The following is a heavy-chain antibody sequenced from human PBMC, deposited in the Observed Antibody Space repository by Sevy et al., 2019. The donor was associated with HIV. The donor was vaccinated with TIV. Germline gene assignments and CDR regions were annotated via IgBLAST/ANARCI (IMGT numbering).Heavy chain of an antibody. CDR2: IRRKAYGGTT. D-gene: IGHD2-2*01. Sequence: GGSLRLSCTASGFTFGDYAMSWFRQAPGKGLEWVSFIRRKAYGGTTEYAASVKGRFTISRDDSKSIVYLQMNSLKIEDTAVYYCARDRYYCSSTSCYSYYYYYGMDVWGQGTTVTVSS. V-gene: IGHV3-49*03. J-gene: IGHJ6*02. CDR1: GFTFGDYA. CDR3: ARDRYYCSSTSCYSYYYYYGMDV.